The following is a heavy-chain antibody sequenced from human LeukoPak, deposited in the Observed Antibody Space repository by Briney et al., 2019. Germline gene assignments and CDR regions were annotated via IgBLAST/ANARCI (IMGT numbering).Heavy chain of an antibody. D-gene: IGHD3-22*01. J-gene: IGHJ3*01. CDR3: ARGKDSNGYYVGNAFDV. CDR2: ISAYNGNT. V-gene: IGHV1-18*01. Sequence: ASVKVSCKASGYTFTSYGISWVRQAPGQGLEWMGWISAYNGNTNYAQKLQGRVTMTTDTSTSTAYMELRSLRSDDTAVFYCARGKDSNGYYVGNAFDVWGQGTLVTVSA. CDR1: GYTFTSYG.